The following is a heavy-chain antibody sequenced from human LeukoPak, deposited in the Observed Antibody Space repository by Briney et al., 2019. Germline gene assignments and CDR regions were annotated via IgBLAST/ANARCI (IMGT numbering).Heavy chain of an antibody. CDR2: INHSGST. D-gene: IGHD3-22*01. V-gene: IGHV4-34*01. CDR1: GGFFSGYY. CDR3: ARVPYYYDSSGYYRSYYGMDV. J-gene: IGHJ6*02. Sequence: SETLSLTCAVYGGFFSGYYWSWIRQPPGKGLEWIGEINHSGSTNYNPSLKSRVTISVDTSKNQFSLKLSSVTAADTAVYYCARVPYYYDSSGYYRSYYGMDVWGQGTTVTVSS.